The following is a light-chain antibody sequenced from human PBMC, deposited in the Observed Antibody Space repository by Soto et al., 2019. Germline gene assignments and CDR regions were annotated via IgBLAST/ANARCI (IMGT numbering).Light chain of an antibody. CDR1: SSDVGSYNL. CDR3: CSYAGSPYV. Sequence: QSALTQPASVSGSPGQSITISCTGTSSDVGSYNLVSWYQQHPGKAPKLMIYEGSKRPSGVSNRFSGSKSGNTVSLTISGLQAEDEADYYCCSYAGSPYVFGTGTKLTVL. CDR2: EGS. V-gene: IGLV2-23*01. J-gene: IGLJ1*01.